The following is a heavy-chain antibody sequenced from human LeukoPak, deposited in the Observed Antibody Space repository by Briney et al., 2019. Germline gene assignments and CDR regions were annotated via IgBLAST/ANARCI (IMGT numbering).Heavy chain of an antibody. J-gene: IGHJ6*03. Sequence: GGSLRLSCAASEFTFSDYAMHWVRQAPGKELEYVSAISYNGNGKHYTDSVKGRFTISRDNSKNTLYLQMKSLRAEDTAVYYCAKGGGYEAQYYYYYLDVWGKGTTVTISS. CDR1: EFTFSDYA. CDR3: AKGGGYEAQYYYYYLDV. V-gene: IGHV3-64*02. D-gene: IGHD5-12*01. CDR2: ISYNGNGK.